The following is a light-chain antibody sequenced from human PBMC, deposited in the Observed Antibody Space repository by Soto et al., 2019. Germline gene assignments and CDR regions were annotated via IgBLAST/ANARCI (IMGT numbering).Light chain of an antibody. CDR1: QSVSSY. J-gene: IGKJ1*01. CDR2: DAS. CDR3: QQRSNWPVT. V-gene: IGKV3-11*01. Sequence: DIVLTQSPATLSLSPGERATLSCRASQSVSSYLAWYQQKPGQTPRLLIYDASNRATDIPARFSGSGSGTDFTLTISSLEPEDVAVYYCQQRSNWPVTFGQGTRVEIK.